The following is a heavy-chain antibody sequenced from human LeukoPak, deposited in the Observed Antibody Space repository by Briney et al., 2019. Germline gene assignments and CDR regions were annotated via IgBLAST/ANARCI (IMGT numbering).Heavy chain of an antibody. CDR2: IRADNGDT. V-gene: IGHV1-18*04. CDR3: ARDWPTVIADF. D-gene: IGHD4-11*01. J-gene: IGHJ1*01. Sequence: ASVRVSCKTSGYKFLSHGISWVRQAPGQGLEWLGWIRADNGDTRFAQKFQGRFTMTTDASTSTAHMELRSLRSDDTAVYYCARDWPTVIADFWGQGTLVTVSS. CDR1: GYKFLSHG.